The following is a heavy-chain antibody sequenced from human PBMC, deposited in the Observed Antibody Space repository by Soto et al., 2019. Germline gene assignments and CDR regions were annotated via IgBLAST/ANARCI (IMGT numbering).Heavy chain of an antibody. D-gene: IGHD4-17*01. CDR2: IGGRGGNT. V-gene: IGHV3-23*01. CDR3: AKPSAYGDFAGSFDS. J-gene: IGHJ4*02. Sequence: GPLRLSCVASVFTFNNYAMNWVHQAPGKGLEWVSNIGGRGGNTFYADSMRGRFTISRDNSKNTVYLQMNNLRVDDSATYYCAKPSAYGDFAGSFDSWGQGTLVTVSS. CDR1: VFTFNNYA.